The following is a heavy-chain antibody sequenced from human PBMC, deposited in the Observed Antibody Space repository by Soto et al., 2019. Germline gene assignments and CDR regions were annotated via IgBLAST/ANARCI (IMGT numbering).Heavy chain of an antibody. Sequence: QVQLVQSGAEVKKPGASVKLSCKASGYTFINYYMHWVRQAPGQGLEWMGIFNPTSGSTNYAQKFQGRVTLTMDTSTRTVYMELSSLRFDDTAVYYCARDLAAGDYWGQGTLVTVSS. D-gene: IGHD6-13*01. J-gene: IGHJ4*02. CDR3: ARDLAAGDY. V-gene: IGHV1-46*01. CDR1: GYTFINYY. CDR2: FNPTSGST.